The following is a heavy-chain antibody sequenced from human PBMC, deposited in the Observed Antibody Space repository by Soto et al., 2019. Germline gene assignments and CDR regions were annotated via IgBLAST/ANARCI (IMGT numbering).Heavy chain of an antibody. J-gene: IGHJ3*02. CDR2: IKSKPSGGTT. CDR3: TTDGPLLFFGDDAFDI. V-gene: IGHV3-15*07. CDR1: GFTFSNAW. Sequence: EVKLVESGGGLVKPGGSLRLSCAASGFTFSNAWMNWVRQAPGKGLEWVGRIKSKPSGGTTDFAAPVKGRFTISRDDSENTLYLQMDGLKNEDTALYYCTTDGPLLFFGDDAFDIWGQGTMVTVSS. D-gene: IGHD3-10*01.